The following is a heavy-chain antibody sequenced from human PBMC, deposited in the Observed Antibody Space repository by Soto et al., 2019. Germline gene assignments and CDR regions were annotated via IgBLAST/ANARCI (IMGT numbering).Heavy chain of an antibody. CDR1: GFTFSSYA. D-gene: IGHD3-3*01. J-gene: IGHJ4*02. CDR3: AKVVDNYDFWSGYYRSDY. CDR2: ISGSGGST. V-gene: IGHV3-23*01. Sequence: EVQLLESGGGLVQPGGSLRLSCAASGFTFSSYAMCWVRQAPGKGLEWVSAISGSGGSTYYADSVKGRFTISRDNSKNTLYLQMNSLRAEDTAVYYCAKVVDNYDFWSGYYRSDYWGQGTLVTVSS.